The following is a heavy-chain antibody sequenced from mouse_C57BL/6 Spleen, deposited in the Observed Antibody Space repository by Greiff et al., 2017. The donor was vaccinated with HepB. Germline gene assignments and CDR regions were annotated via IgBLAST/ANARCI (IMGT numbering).Heavy chain of an antibody. CDR3: TRRGLGGLDY. J-gene: IGHJ2*01. Sequence: VQLQQSGAELVRPGASVTLSCKASGYTFTDYEMHWVKQTPVHGLEWIGAIDPETGGTAYNQKFKGKAILTADKSSSTAYMELRSLTSEDSAVYYCTRRGLGGLDYWGQGTTLTVSS. V-gene: IGHV1-15*01. CDR2: IDPETGGT. CDR1: GYTFTDYE. D-gene: IGHD1-1*02.